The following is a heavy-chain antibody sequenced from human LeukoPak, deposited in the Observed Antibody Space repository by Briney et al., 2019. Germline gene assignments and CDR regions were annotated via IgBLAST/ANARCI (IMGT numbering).Heavy chain of an antibody. V-gene: IGHV3-23*01. J-gene: IGHJ5*02. D-gene: IGHD6-19*01. CDR2: ISDSGGST. CDR1: GFILSSYA. CDR3: ARMGSGWYRRGGNWFDP. Sequence: GGSLRLSCAASGFILSSYAMSWVRQAPGKGLEWVSAISDSGGSTYYADSVQGRFTISRDNSKNTLYLQMNSLRAEDTAVYYCARMGSGWYRRGGNWFDPWGQGTLVTVSS.